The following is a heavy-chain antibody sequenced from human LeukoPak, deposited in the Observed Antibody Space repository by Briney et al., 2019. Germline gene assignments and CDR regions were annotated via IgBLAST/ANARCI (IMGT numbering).Heavy chain of an antibody. CDR1: GFTFSSSD. Sequence: GGSLRLSCAASGFTFSSSDMHWVRQATGKGLEWVSAIGTTGDTYYPGSVKGRFTISRENARNSLYLQMNSLRVGDTAVYYCARAVPLARGVNYYDYWGQGTLVTVSS. V-gene: IGHV3-13*01. CDR2: IGTTGDT. CDR3: ARAVPLARGVNYYDY. J-gene: IGHJ4*02. D-gene: IGHD3-10*01.